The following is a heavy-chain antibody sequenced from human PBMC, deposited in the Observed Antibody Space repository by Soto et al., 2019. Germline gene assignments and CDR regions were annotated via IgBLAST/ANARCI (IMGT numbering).Heavy chain of an antibody. V-gene: IGHV3-30-3*01. Sequence: PGGSLRLSCAASGFTFSSYAMHWVRQAPGKGLEWVAVISYDGSNKYYADSVKGRFTISRDNSKNTLYLQMNSLRAEDTAVYYCAREVVVTAIRGCWFDPWGQGTLVTVSS. CDR2: ISYDGSNK. D-gene: IGHD2-21*02. CDR3: AREVVVTAIRGCWFDP. J-gene: IGHJ5*02. CDR1: GFTFSSYA.